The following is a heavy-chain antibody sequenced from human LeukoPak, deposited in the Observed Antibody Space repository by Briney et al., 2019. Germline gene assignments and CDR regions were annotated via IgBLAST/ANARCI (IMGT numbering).Heavy chain of an antibody. V-gene: IGHV4-61*05. Sequence: SETLSLTCTVSGGSISSSSSYYWAWIRQPPGKGLEWIGYIYYSGSTNYSPSLKSRVTMSVDTSKNQFSLKLSSVTVADTAVYYCARVYSGSYDAFDIWGQGTMVTVSS. J-gene: IGHJ3*02. D-gene: IGHD1-26*01. CDR2: IYYSGST. CDR1: GGSISSSSSYY. CDR3: ARVYSGSYDAFDI.